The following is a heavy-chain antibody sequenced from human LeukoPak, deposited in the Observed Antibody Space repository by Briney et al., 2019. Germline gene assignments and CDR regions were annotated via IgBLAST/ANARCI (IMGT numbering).Heavy chain of an antibody. V-gene: IGHV3-30*02. D-gene: IGHD1-26*01. CDR2: IRYDGSNK. J-gene: IGHJ4*02. Sequence: PGGSLRLSCAASGFTFSSYGMHWVRQAPGKGLEWVAFIRYDGSNKYYADSVKGRFTISRDNSKNTLYLQMNSLRAEDTAVYYCAKDPWELPYFDYWGQGTLVTVSS. CDR1: GFTFSSYG. CDR3: AKDPWELPYFDY.